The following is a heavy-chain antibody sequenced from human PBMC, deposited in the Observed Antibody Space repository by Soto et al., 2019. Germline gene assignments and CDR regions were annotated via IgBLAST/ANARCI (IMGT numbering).Heavy chain of an antibody. Sequence: TSETLSLTYAVSGYSISSSNWWGWIRQPPGKGLEWIGYIYYSGTTYYNPSLKSRVTMSVDTSKNQFSLKLTSVTAVDTAVYYCARREIQGPIDYWGQGTLVTVS. D-gene: IGHD1-26*01. CDR2: IYYSGTT. V-gene: IGHV4-28*01. CDR3: ARREIQGPIDY. J-gene: IGHJ4*02. CDR1: GYSISSSNW.